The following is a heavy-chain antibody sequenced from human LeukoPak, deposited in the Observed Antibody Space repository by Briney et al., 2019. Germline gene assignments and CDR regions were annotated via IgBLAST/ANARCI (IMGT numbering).Heavy chain of an antibody. D-gene: IGHD2-15*01. CDR3: AREMVAATPHWYYYYGMDV. V-gene: IGHV3-9*01. CDR1: GFTFDDYA. CDR2: ISWNSDSI. J-gene: IGHJ6*02. Sequence: GGSLRLSCAASGFTFDDYAMHWVRQAPGKGLEWVSGISWNSDSIDYADSVKGRFTISRDNAKNSLYLQMNSLRAEDTAVYYCAREMVAATPHWYYYYGMDVWGQGTTVTVSS.